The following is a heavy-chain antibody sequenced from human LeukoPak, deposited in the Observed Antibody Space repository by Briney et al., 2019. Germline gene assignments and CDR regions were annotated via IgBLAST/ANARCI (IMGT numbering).Heavy chain of an antibody. CDR2: ISSSGSNI. V-gene: IGHV3-11*04. CDR1: GFTFSDYY. J-gene: IGHJ4*02. Sequence: PGGSLRLSCAASGFTFSDYYMSWLRQAPGKGVEWVSYISSSGSNIYYADSVKGRFTISRDNAKNSLYLQMNSLRAEDTAVYYCARVAEGYSYGAKYYFDYWGQGTLVTVSS. D-gene: IGHD5-18*01. CDR3: ARVAEGYSYGAKYYFDY.